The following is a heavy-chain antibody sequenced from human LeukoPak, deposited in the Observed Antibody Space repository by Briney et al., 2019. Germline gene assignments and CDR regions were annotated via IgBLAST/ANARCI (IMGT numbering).Heavy chain of an antibody. V-gene: IGHV3-30*03. CDR1: GFPLRNYA. CDR2: ISYDGSNK. J-gene: IGHJ4*02. D-gene: IGHD6-19*01. Sequence: GGSLRLSCAVSGFPLRNYAMTWVRQAPGKGLEWVAVISYDGSNKYYADSVKGRFTISRDNSKNTLYLQMNSLRAEDTAVYYCATASSGWQYYFDYWGQGTLVTVSS. CDR3: ATASSGWQYYFDY.